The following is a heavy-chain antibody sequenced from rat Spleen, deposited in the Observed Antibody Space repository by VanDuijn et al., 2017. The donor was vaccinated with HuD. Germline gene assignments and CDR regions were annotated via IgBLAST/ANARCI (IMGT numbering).Heavy chain of an antibody. D-gene: IGHD1-9*01. CDR3: TRDYGYTSGFDY. V-gene: IGHV5-22*01. J-gene: IGHJ2*01. CDR2: IIYEGSST. CDR1: GFTFSDYA. Sequence: EVQLVESGGGLVQPGNSLKLSCAASGFTFSDYALAWVRQSPKKGLEWVTTIIYEGSSTYYGDSVKGRFTISRENAKSTLYLQMNSLRPEDTATYYCTRDYGYTSGFDYWGQGVMVTVSS.